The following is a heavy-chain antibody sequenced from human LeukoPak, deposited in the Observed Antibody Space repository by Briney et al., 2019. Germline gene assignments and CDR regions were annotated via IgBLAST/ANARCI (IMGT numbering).Heavy chain of an antibody. D-gene: IGHD6-6*01. J-gene: IGHJ4*02. CDR2: IYYSGST. V-gene: IGHV4-59*08. CDR3: ARHPRQVYYFDY. CDR1: GGSINGYY. Sequence: SETLSLTCTVSGGSINGYYWTWIRQPPGKGLEWIGYIYYSGSTNYNPSLKSRVTLSVHTSKNQFSLRLSSVTAADTAVYYCARHPRQVYYFDYWGQGTLVTVST.